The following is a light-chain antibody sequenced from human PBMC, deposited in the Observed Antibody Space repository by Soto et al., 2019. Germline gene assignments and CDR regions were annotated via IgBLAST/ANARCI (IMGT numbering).Light chain of an antibody. Sequence: QSVLTQPASVSGSPGQSITISCTGTSSAVGGYNYVSWYQQHPGKAPKLMIYEVSNRPSGVSNRFSGSKSGNTASLTISGLQAEDEADYYCSSYTSSSTQVFGTGTKVTVL. CDR1: SSAVGGYNY. V-gene: IGLV2-14*01. CDR2: EVS. CDR3: SSYTSSSTQV. J-gene: IGLJ1*01.